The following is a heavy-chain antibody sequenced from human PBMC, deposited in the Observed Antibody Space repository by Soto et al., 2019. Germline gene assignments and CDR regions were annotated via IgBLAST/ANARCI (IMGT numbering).Heavy chain of an antibody. J-gene: IGHJ4*02. Sequence: SEPLSLTCTVSGGSISRGDYYLSWIPQPPGKGLEWIGYIYYSGSTYYNPSLKSRVTISVDTSKNQFSLKLSSVTAADTAVYYCARERGTTSFALPYIDYWGQGTLVT. CDR3: ARERGTTSFALPYIDY. V-gene: IGHV4-30-4*01. CDR1: GGSISRGDYY. D-gene: IGHD1-7*01. CDR2: IYYSGST.